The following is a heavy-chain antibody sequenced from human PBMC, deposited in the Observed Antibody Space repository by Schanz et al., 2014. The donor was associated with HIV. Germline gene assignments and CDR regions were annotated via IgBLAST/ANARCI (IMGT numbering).Heavy chain of an antibody. V-gene: IGHV4-59*12. D-gene: IGHD2-15*01. J-gene: IGHJ5*02. CDR3: ARGLVNCSGGSCYSGWFDP. CDR1: GGAISSYY. Sequence: QLQLQESGSGLVKPSQTLSLTCGVSGGAISSYYWSWIRQPPGKGLEWMGYIYYSGSTNYNPSLKSRVTISVDTSKNQFSLKLSSVTAADTAVYYCARGLVNCSGGSCYSGWFDPWGQGNLVTVSS. CDR2: IYYSGST.